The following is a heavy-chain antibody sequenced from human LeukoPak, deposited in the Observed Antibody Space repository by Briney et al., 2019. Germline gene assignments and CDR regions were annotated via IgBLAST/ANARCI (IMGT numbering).Heavy chain of an antibody. CDR3: ARGRRITIFGVVHVAFDI. V-gene: IGHV1-69*01. CDR2: IIPIFGTA. Sequence: SVKVSCKASGGTFSSYAISWVRQAPGQGLEWMGGIIPIFGTANYAQKFQGRVTITADESTSTAYMELSSLRSEDTAVYYCARGRRITIFGVVHVAFDIWGEGTMVTVSS. D-gene: IGHD3-3*01. J-gene: IGHJ3*02. CDR1: GGTFSSYA.